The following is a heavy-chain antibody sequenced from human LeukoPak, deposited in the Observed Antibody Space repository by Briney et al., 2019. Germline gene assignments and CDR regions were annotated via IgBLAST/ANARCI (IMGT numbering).Heavy chain of an antibody. CDR2: IFPDDSDT. J-gene: IGHJ4*01. Sequence: GESLKISCRGSGYTFSGYWIAWVRHMPGKGLEWMGLIFPDDSDTTYSPSFQGQVTMSADKSISTAYLQWSSLKASDTAMYYCARQNRYCSSTNCYGDLDYWAHGSLVTVSS. V-gene: IGHV5-51*01. D-gene: IGHD2-2*01. CDR3: ARQNRYCSSTNCYGDLDY. CDR1: GYTFSGYW.